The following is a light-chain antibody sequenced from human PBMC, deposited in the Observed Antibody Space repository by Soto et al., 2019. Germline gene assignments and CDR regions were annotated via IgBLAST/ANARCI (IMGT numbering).Light chain of an antibody. J-gene: IGKJ4*01. V-gene: IGKV1-6*01. CDR2: SAS. CDR1: QGVRDD. CDR3: VQESNYPLA. Sequence: IQMTQSPSSLSASVGDRVTITCRASQGVRDDVGWYQQKPGKAPKLLIYSASTLQSGVPSRFSGSGSGTDFTLTISGLQPDDIATDYCVQESNYPLAVGGGTKV.